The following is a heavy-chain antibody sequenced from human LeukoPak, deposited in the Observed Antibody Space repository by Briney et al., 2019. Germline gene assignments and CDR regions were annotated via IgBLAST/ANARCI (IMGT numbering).Heavy chain of an antibody. V-gene: IGHV1-8*02. CDR2: MNPNSGNT. CDR3: ARVRGDSGSYLDY. Sequence: ASVKVSCKASGYTFTTYGINWVRQATGQGLEWMGWMNPNSGNTGYAQKFQGRVTMTRNTSISTAYMELSSLRSEDTAVYYCARVRGDSGSYLDYWGQGTLVTVSS. CDR1: GYTFTTYG. J-gene: IGHJ4*02. D-gene: IGHD1-26*01.